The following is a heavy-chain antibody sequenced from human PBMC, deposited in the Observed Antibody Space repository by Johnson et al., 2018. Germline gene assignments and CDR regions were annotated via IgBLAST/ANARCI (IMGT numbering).Heavy chain of an antibody. D-gene: IGHD5-18*01. CDR2: ISWNSGSL. Sequence: EVQLVESGGGLVQPGRSXRLSCAASGFTFGDYAMPWVRQAPGKGLEWVSGISWNSGSLGYADSVKGRFNISRDNVKNSLYLQMINLRAEDTALYYCVKDLRYSYGYVTGGFHVWGQGTMVTVSS. J-gene: IGHJ3*01. CDR3: VKDLRYSYGYVTGGFHV. CDR1: GFTFGDYA. V-gene: IGHV3-9*01.